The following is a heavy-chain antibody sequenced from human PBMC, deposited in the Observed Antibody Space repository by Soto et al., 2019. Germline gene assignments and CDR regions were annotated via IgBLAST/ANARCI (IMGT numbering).Heavy chain of an antibody. CDR1: GFTFSRYW. D-gene: IGHD5-18*01. CDR2: IKQDGTEK. CDR3: ARGDTPMITGMDSFDI. V-gene: IGHV3-7*01. Sequence: GGSLRLSCAASGFTFSRYWMNWVRQAPGKGLEWVANIKQDGTEKNYVDSVKGRFTISRDNARKSLYLQMDSLRAEDTAVYFCARGDTPMITGMDSFDIWGQGXMVTVSS. J-gene: IGHJ3*02.